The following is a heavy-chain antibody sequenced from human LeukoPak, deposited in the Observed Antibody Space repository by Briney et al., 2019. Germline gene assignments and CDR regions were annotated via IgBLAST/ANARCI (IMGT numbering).Heavy chain of an antibody. J-gene: IGHJ4*02. CDR1: GGTFSSYA. CDR3: ARGLPLTRFGETPFDY. V-gene: IGHV1-69*04. CDR2: IILILGIA. Sequence: SVKVSCKASGGTFSSYAISWVRQAPGQGLEWMGRIILILGIANYAQKFQGRVTITADKSTSTAYMELSSLRSEDTAGYYCARGLPLTRFGETPFDYWGQGTLVTVSS. D-gene: IGHD3-10*01.